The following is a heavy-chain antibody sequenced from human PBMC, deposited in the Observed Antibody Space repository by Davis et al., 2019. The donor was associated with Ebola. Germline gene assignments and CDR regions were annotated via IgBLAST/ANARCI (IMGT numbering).Heavy chain of an antibody. CDR1: GNSFASHW. CDR2: IYPGDSDT. J-gene: IGHJ3*02. D-gene: IGHD4-17*01. CDR3: ARQRGYGDYVPADAFDI. Sequence: GGSLRLSCKDSGNSFASHWIGWVRQMPGKGLEWMGIIYPGDSDTRYSPSLLGQVIISADKSISTAYLQWNSLKASDTAMYYCARQRGYGDYVPADAFDIWGQGTIVTVSS. V-gene: IGHV5-51*01.